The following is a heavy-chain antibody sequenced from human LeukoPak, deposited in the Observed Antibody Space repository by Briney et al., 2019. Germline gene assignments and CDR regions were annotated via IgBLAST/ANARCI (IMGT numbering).Heavy chain of an antibody. V-gene: IGHV4-30-4*01. Sequence: SQTLSLTCTVSGGSISSGDYYWSWIRQPPGKGLEWIGYIYYSGSTYYNPSLKSRVTISVDTSKNQFSLKLSSVTAADTAVYYCARDQEEEQLDWFDPWGQGTLVTVSS. CDR3: ARDQEEEQLDWFDP. D-gene: IGHD6-6*01. CDR1: GGSISSGDYY. J-gene: IGHJ5*02. CDR2: IYYSGST.